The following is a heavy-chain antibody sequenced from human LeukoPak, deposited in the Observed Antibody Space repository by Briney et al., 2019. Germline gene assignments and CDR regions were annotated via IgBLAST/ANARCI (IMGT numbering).Heavy chain of an antibody. CDR2: IYTSGST. D-gene: IGHD6-19*01. Sequence: SETLSLTCTVSGGSISSYYWSWIRQPAGKGLEWIGRIYTSGSTNYNPSLKSRVTMSVDTSKNQFSLKLSSVTAADTAVYYCAREDILWGQQWPLGWGQGTLVTVSS. V-gene: IGHV4-4*07. CDR3: AREDILWGQQWPLG. CDR1: GGSISSYY. J-gene: IGHJ4*02.